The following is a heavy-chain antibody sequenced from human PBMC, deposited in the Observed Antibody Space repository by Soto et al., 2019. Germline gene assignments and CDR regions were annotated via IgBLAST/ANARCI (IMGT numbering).Heavy chain of an antibody. CDR1: GFTFSSYG. CDR3: ARDRWELLPADYYYYYGMDV. V-gene: IGHV3-33*01. Sequence: GGSLRLSCAASGFTFSSYGMHWVRQAPGKGLEWVAVIWYDGSNKYYADSVKGRFTISRDNSKNTLYLQMNSLRAEDTAVYYCARDRWELLPADYYYYYGMDVWGQGTTVTVSS. J-gene: IGHJ6*02. D-gene: IGHD1-26*01. CDR2: IWYDGSNK.